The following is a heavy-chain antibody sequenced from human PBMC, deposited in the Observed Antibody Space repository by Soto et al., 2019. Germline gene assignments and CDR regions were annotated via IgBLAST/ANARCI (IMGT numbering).Heavy chain of an antibody. D-gene: IGHD3-16*01. CDR1: GFTFSSYA. Sequence: PGGSLRLSCAASGFTFSSYAMTWVRQAPGKGLEWVSSISGSGISTYYADSVKGRFTISRDNSKNTLYLQMNSLRAEDAAVYYCAKSAGSNAYYPNDYWGQGTLVTVPQ. V-gene: IGHV3-23*01. J-gene: IGHJ4*02. CDR2: ISGSGIST. CDR3: AKSAGSNAYYPNDY.